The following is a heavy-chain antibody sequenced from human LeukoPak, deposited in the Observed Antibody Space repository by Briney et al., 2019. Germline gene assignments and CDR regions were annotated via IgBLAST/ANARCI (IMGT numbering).Heavy chain of an antibody. D-gene: IGHD2-15*01. V-gene: IGHV3-48*01. Sequence: GGSLRLYCAASGFTFSSYSMNWVRQAPGKGLEWVSYISSSSSSTIYYADSVKGRFTISRDNAKNSLYLQMNSLRAEDTAVYYCARGPCSGGSCRYYFDYWGQRTLVTVSS. CDR2: ISSSSSSTI. CDR1: GFTFSSYS. J-gene: IGHJ4*02. CDR3: ARGPCSGGSCRYYFDY.